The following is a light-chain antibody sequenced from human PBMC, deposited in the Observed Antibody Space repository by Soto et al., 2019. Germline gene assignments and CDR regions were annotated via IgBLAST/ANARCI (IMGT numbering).Light chain of an antibody. CDR1: SSNIGAGYD. J-gene: IGLJ1*01. CDR3: QSYDSSLSGSYV. Sequence: QAVVMQPPSVSGAPGQRVTISCTGSSSNIGAGYDVHWYQRLPGTAPKVLIYNNNNRPSGVPDRFSGSKSGTSASLAITGLQAEDEADYYCQSYDSSLSGSYVFGTGTKLTVL. CDR2: NNN. V-gene: IGLV1-40*01.